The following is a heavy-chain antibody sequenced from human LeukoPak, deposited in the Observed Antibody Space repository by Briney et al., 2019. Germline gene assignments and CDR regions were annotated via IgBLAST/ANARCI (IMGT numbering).Heavy chain of an antibody. Sequence: ASVKVSCKASGYTFTSYGISWVRQAPGQGLEWMGWISAYNGNTNYAQKFQGRVTMTRDTSISTAYMELSRLRSDDTAVYYCARAGDQYYFDYWGQGTLVTVSS. D-gene: IGHD4-17*01. CDR2: ISAYNGNT. V-gene: IGHV1-18*01. J-gene: IGHJ4*02. CDR3: ARAGDQYYFDY. CDR1: GYTFTSYG.